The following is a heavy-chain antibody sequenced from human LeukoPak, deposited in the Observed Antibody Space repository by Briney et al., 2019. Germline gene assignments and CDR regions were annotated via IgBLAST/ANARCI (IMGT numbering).Heavy chain of an antibody. D-gene: IGHD3/OR15-3a*01. CDR3: ARDLGHAFDY. Sequence: GGSLRLSCGASGFTFSSYWMHWVRQAPGKGQMWVSRISNDGSTTSYADSVKGRFTISRDNAKNTMYLQMNSLRAEDTAVYYCARDLGHAFDYWGQGTLVTVSS. CDR1: GFTFSSYW. V-gene: IGHV3-74*01. CDR2: ISNDGSTT. J-gene: IGHJ4*02.